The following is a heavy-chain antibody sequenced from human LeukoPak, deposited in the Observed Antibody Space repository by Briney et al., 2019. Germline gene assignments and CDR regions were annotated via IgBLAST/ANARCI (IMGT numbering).Heavy chain of an antibody. CDR2: ISGSGGST. CDR1: GFTFSSYA. Sequence: PGGSLRLSCAASGFTFSSYAMSWVRQAPGKGLEWVSVISGSGGSTYYADSVKGRFTISRDNSKNTLYLQMNSLRAEDTAVYYCAKDEFSYSSSWSDPYDYWGQGTLVTVSS. V-gene: IGHV3-23*01. J-gene: IGHJ4*02. CDR3: AKDEFSYSSSWSDPYDY. D-gene: IGHD6-13*01.